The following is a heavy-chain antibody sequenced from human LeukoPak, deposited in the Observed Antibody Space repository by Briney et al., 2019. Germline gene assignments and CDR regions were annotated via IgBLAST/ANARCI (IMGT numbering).Heavy chain of an antibody. CDR3: ARAWGSGFDY. Sequence: SETLSLTCTVSVGSISRYYWCWIRQPPGKGLEWIGYIYCSGSTNYNPSLKSRFTMSVDTSKNQFYLKMSSVTAADTAVYYCARAWGSGFDYWGQGTLVTVSS. CDR2: IYCSGST. D-gene: IGHD3-16*01. CDR1: VGSISRYY. V-gene: IGHV4-59*12. J-gene: IGHJ4*02.